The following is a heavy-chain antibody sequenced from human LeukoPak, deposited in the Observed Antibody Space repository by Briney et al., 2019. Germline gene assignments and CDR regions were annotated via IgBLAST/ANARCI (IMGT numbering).Heavy chain of an antibody. J-gene: IGHJ4*02. CDR2: INTNTGNP. V-gene: IGHV7-4-1*02. Sequence: ASVKVSCKASGYTFTSYAMNWVRQAPGQGLEWMRWINTNTGNPTYAQGFTGRFVFSLDTSVSTAYLQISSLKAEDTAVYYCARDTGTYYDILTGYYTAVLFFDYWGQGTLVTVSS. CDR1: GYTFTSYA. CDR3: ARDTGTYYDILTGYYTAVLFFDY. D-gene: IGHD3-9*01.